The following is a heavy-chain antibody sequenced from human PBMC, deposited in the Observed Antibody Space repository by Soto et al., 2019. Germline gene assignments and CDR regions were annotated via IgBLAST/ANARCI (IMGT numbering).Heavy chain of an antibody. J-gene: IGHJ4*02. D-gene: IGHD2-15*01. CDR1: GFTFDDYA. Sequence: PGGSLRLSCAASGFTFDDYAMHWVRQAPGKGLEWVSGISWNSGSIGYADSVKGRFTISRDNAKNSLYLQMNSLRAEDTALYYCAKSFSYGGKSGFDYWGQGTLVTVSS. V-gene: IGHV3-9*01. CDR2: ISWNSGSI. CDR3: AKSFSYGGKSGFDY.